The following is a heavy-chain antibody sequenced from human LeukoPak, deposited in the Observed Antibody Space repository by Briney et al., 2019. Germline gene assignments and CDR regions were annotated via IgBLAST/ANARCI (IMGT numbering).Heavy chain of an antibody. CDR2: ISSSSSYI. CDR3: ARDWQRGQDSSGYYEDY. J-gene: IGHJ4*02. Sequence: PGGSLRLSCAASGFTFSSYSMNWVRQAPGKGLEWVSSISSSSSYIYYADSVKGRFTISRDNAKNSLYLQMNSLRAEDTAVYYCARDWQRGQDSSGYYEDYWGQGTLVTVSS. CDR1: GFTFSSYS. V-gene: IGHV3-21*04. D-gene: IGHD3-22*01.